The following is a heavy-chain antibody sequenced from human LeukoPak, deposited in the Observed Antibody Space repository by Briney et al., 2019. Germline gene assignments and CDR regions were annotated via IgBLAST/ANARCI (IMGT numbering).Heavy chain of an antibody. J-gene: IGHJ3*02. CDR3: ARVMVRGLFYPPYAFDI. Sequence: GGSLRLSCVASAVTFHNYAVNWVRQAPGKGLEWVAIVSYDATNKYYADSVNGRFSVSRDDSKNTVYLQMDSLRPEDTALYFCARVMVRGLFYPPYAFDIWGQGTTVTVSS. CDR2: VSYDATNK. V-gene: IGHV3-30*04. CDR1: AVTFHNYA. D-gene: IGHD3-10*01.